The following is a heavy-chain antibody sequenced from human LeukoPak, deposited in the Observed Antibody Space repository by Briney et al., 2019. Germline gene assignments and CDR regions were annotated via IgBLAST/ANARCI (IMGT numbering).Heavy chain of an antibody. CDR1: GFTFNNYA. V-gene: IGHV3-23*01. CDR2: INDGGDNT. D-gene: IGHD2-15*01. Sequence: QPGGSLRLSCVVSGFTFNNYAMGWVRQAPGKGLEWVSGINDGGDNTYYSDSVKGRFTISRDNSKNTLYLQMNSLRAEDSAVYYATVYCSGGSCYLPDSWGQGTLVTVSS. CDR3: TVYCSGGSCYLPDS. J-gene: IGHJ4*02.